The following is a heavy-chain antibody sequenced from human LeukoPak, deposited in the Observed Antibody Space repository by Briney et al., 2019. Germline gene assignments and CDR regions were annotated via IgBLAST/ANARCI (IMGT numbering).Heavy chain of an antibody. CDR3: AKDSSDYYFDY. D-gene: IGHD3-22*01. Sequence: GGSLRLSCAASGFTFSSYAMSWVRQAPGKGLEWVSAISGSGGSTYYADSVKGRFTISRDNSKNTLYVQMNSLRADDTAVYYCAKDSSDYYFDYWGQGTLVTVSS. CDR1: GFTFSSYA. V-gene: IGHV3-23*01. J-gene: IGHJ4*02. CDR2: ISGSGGST.